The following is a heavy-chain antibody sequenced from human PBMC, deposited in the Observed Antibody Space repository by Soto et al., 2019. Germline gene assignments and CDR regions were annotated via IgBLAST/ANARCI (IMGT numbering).Heavy chain of an antibody. Sequence: SATLSLTCTVSGCSISNNDYYWIWIRQPPGPGLECIGYIFYSGSTYYNPSLESRITMSVDTSKNQFSLQLSSVTPADTAVYFCARAMVGVVLARSSMDGWG. V-gene: IGHV4-30-4*01. J-gene: IGHJ6*04. CDR3: ARAMVGVVLARSSMDG. CDR2: IFYSGST. D-gene: IGHD3-3*01. CDR1: GCSISNNDYY.